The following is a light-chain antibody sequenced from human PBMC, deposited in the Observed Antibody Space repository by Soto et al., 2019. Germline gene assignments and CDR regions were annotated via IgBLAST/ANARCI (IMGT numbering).Light chain of an antibody. Sequence: EIVMTQSPATLSVSPGERATLSCRASQSVSSNLAWYQQKPGQAPRLLIYGASTRATGIPARFSGSGSGTEFTLTISSLQSEDFAVYYCQQYNNCPWTFGQGTKVVIQ. V-gene: IGKV3-15*01. CDR3: QQYNNCPWT. CDR2: GAS. J-gene: IGKJ1*01. CDR1: QSVSSN.